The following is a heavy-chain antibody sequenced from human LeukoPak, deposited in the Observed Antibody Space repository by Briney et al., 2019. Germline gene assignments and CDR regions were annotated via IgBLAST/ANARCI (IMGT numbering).Heavy chain of an antibody. CDR1: GGSISSYY. V-gene: IGHV4-59*08. CDR3: AGHHPRNTVDF. CDR2: ISDIGSI. D-gene: IGHD2/OR15-2a*01. J-gene: IGHJ4*02. Sequence: PSETLSLTCTVSGGSISSYYWSWIRQPPGKGLEWIAYISDIGSINYNPSLKSRVTISLATSKNQFSLQLSSVTAADTAVYYCAGHHPRNTVDFWGQGTLVTVSS.